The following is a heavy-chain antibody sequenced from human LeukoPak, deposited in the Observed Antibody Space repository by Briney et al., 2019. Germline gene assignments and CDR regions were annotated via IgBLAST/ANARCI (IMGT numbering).Heavy chain of an antibody. V-gene: IGHV4-59*01. Sequence: PSETLSLTCTVSGGSISSYYWSWIRQPPGKGLEWIGYIYYSGSTNYNPSLKSRVTISVDTSKNQFSLKLSSVTAADTAVYYCARELISASYYYYYMDVWGKGTTVTVSS. CDR2: IYYSGST. CDR1: GGSISSYY. D-gene: IGHD6-19*01. CDR3: ARELISASYYYYYMDV. J-gene: IGHJ6*03.